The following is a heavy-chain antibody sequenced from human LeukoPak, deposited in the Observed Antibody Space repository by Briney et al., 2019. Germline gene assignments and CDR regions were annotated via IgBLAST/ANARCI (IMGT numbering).Heavy chain of an antibody. D-gene: IGHD2-21*02. CDR3: ARDPSPYCGGDCYFCY. Sequence: ASVKVSCKASGYTFTGYYMHWVRQAPGQGLEWMGWINPNSGGTNYAQKFQGWVTMTRDTSISTAYMELSRLRSDDTAVYYCARDPSPYCGGDCYFCYWGQGTLVTVSS. V-gene: IGHV1-2*04. J-gene: IGHJ4*02. CDR2: INPNSGGT. CDR1: GYTFTGYY.